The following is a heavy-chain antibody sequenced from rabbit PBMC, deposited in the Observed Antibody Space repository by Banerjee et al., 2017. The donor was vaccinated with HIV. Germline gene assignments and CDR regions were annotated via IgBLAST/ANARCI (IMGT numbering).Heavy chain of an antibody. CDR2: INTSNGNT. J-gene: IGHJ4*01. D-gene: IGHD6-1*01. CDR3: ARDTDGYGGAIFNL. V-gene: IGHV1S45*01. Sequence: QEQLEESGGDLVKPEGSLTLTCTASGFSFSNKYVMCWVRQAPGKGLEWIACINTSNGNTVYASWAKGRFTISKTSSTTVTLQMTSLTAADTATYFCARDTDGYGGAIFNLWGPGTLVTVS. CDR1: GFSFSNKYV.